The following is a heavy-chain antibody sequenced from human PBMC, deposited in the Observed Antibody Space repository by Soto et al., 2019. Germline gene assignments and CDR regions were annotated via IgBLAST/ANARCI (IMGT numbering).Heavy chain of an antibody. V-gene: IGHV3-23*01. CDR1: GFTFYSHA. CDR2: IGASGGST. Sequence: GGSLRLSCAASGFTFYSHAMSWVRQAPGKGLEWVSAIGASGGSTYYADSVKGRFTISRDNSMDTLYLQMNSLRAEDTAVYYCAKDQWDSSSGFDPWGQGTLVTVSS. CDR3: AKDQWDSSSGFDP. D-gene: IGHD6-13*01. J-gene: IGHJ5*02.